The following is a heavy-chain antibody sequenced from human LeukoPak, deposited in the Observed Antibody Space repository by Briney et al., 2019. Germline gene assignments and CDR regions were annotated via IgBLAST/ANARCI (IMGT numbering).Heavy chain of an antibody. CDR2: IKQDGSEK. D-gene: IGHD1-26*01. V-gene: IGHV3-7*01. Sequence: GGSLRLSCAAPGFTFSSYWMSWVRQAPGKGLEWVANIKQDGSEKYYVDSVKGRFTISRDNAKNSLYLQMNSLRAEDTAVYYCARERSSSGSYYYYYYGMDVWGQGTTVTVSS. J-gene: IGHJ6*02. CDR3: ARERSSSGSYYYYYYGMDV. CDR1: GFTFSSYW.